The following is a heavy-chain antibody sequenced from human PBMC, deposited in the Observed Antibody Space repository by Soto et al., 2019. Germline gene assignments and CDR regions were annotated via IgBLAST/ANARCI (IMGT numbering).Heavy chain of an antibody. CDR3: TRDAPLWFGELSQ. CDR2: INHSGST. CDR1: GGSFSGYY. V-gene: IGHV4-34*01. Sequence: PSETLSLTCAVYGGSFSGYYWTWIRQPPGTGLEWIGEINHSGSTNYNPSLKSRVTISLDPSKNQFSLTLKSVTAADTAVYYCTRDAPLWFGELSQWGQGTLVTVSS. D-gene: IGHD3-10*01. J-gene: IGHJ4*02.